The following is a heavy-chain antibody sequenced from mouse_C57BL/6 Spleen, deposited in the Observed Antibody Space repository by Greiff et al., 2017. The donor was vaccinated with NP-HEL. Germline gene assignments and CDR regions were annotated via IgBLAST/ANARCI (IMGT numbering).Heavy chain of an antibody. CDR2: IYPGDGDT. CDR1: GYAFSSSW. V-gene: IGHV1-82*01. J-gene: IGHJ3*01. Sequence: QVQLQQSGPELVKPGASVKISCKASGYAFSSSWMNWVKQRPGKGLEWIGRIYPGDGDTNYNGKFKGTATLTADKSSSTAYMQLSSLTSEDSAVYFGAKTEQRRLGFAYWGKGTLVTASA. CDR3: AKTEQRRLGFAY. D-gene: IGHD3-2*02.